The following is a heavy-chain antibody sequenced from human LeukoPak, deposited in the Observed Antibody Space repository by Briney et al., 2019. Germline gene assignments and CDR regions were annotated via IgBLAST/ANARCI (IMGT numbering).Heavy chain of an antibody. CDR3: ARASEWELLKTPFDY. D-gene: IGHD1-26*01. Sequence: GGSLRLSCAASGFTFNNYGMRWVRQAPGKGLEYVSAISSNGGSTYYANSVKGRFTISRDNSKNTLYLQMGSLRAEDMAVYYCARASEWELLKTPFDYWGQGTLVTVSS. CDR1: GFTFNNYG. V-gene: IGHV3-64*01. J-gene: IGHJ4*02. CDR2: ISSNGGST.